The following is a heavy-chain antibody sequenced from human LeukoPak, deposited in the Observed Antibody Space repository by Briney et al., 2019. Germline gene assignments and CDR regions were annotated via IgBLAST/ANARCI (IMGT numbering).Heavy chain of an antibody. D-gene: IGHD3-9*01. CDR1: GVAKSSGGYC. CDR2: IYYSGST. CDR3: ARSTVPDTYYYGMDV. J-gene: IGHJ6*02. Sequence: VPGVAKSSGGYCWSCIRQNPGKGLEWIGYIYYSGSTYYNPSLKSRVTISVDTSKNQFSLKLSSVTAADTAVYYCARSTVPDTYYYGMDVWGQGTTVTVSS. V-gene: IGHV4-31*02.